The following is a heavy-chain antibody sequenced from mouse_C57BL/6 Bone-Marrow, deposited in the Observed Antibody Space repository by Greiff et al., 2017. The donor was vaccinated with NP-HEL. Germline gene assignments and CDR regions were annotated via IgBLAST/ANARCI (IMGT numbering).Heavy chain of an antibody. CDR2: IYPRSGNT. J-gene: IGHJ3*01. V-gene: IGHV1-81*01. CDR1: GYTFPSYG. Sequence: QVQLQQSGAELARPGASVKLSCKASGYTFPSYGISWVKQGTGPGLEWIGEIYPRSGNTYYNEKFKGTATLTADKSSSTAYMGLRSLTSEDSAVYCGARDEDDGWFAYWGQGTLVTVSA. CDR3: ARDEDDGWFAY.